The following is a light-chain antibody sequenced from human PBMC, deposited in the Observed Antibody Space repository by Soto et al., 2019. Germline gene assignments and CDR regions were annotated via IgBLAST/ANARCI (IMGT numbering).Light chain of an antibody. J-gene: IGKJ1*01. Sequence: EIVLTQSPGTLSLSPGERATLSCRARQSVSNNYLAWYQQKPGQTPRLLIYDASNRATGIPARFSGSRSGTDFTLTISSLEPEDFAAYYCQQRSAWPRTFGQGAKVDIK. V-gene: IGKV3-11*01. CDR1: QSVSNNY. CDR3: QQRSAWPRT. CDR2: DAS.